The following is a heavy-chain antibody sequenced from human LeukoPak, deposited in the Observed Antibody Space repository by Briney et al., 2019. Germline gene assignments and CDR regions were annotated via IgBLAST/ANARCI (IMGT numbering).Heavy chain of an antibody. CDR3: ARYRDNWNGWEYDYGMVV. CDR2: IYSGGST. Sequence: PGRSLRLSCAASGFTVSSNYMSWVRQAPGKGLEWVSVIYSGGSTYYADSVKSRFTISRDNSKNTLYLQMNSLRAEDTAVYYCARYRDNWNGWEYDYGMVVWGQRPTVTVSS. J-gene: IGHJ6*02. V-gene: IGHV3-66*02. CDR1: GFTVSSNY. D-gene: IGHD1-1*01.